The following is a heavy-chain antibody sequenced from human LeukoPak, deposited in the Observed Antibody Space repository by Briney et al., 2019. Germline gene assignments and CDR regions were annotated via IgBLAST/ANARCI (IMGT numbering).Heavy chain of an antibody. V-gene: IGHV3-21*01. D-gene: IGHD4-17*01. J-gene: IGHJ4*02. CDR3: ARDPSTVTTN. CDR2: ISSSSSYI. Sequence: GGSLRLSCAASGFTFSSYSMNWVRQAPGKGLEWVSSISSSSSYIYYADSVKGRFTISRDNAKNSLYLQMDSLRAEDTAVYYCARDPSTVTTNWGQGTLVTVSS. CDR1: GFTFSSYS.